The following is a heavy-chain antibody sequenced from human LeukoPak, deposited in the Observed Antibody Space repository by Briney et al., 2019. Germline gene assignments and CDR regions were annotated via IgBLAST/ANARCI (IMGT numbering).Heavy chain of an antibody. V-gene: IGHV3-48*03. CDR2: ISSSGSTI. Sequence: GGSLRLSCAASGFTFSSYEMNWVRQAPGKGLEWVSYISSSGSTIYYADSVKGRFTISRGNAKNSLYLQMNSLRAEDTAVYYCARDYSSGWYYFDYWGQGTLVTVSS. CDR1: GFTFSSYE. D-gene: IGHD6-19*01. J-gene: IGHJ4*02. CDR3: ARDYSSGWYYFDY.